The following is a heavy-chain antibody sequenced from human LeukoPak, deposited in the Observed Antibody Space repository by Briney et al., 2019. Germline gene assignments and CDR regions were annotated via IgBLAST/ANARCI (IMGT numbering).Heavy chain of an antibody. CDR3: ARVPPPYSDSSGYFVIGGY. CDR2: IYYSGST. J-gene: IGHJ4*02. CDR1: GGSISSSSYY. Sequence: SETLSLTCTGSGGSISSSSYYWGWIRQPPGKELEWVGSIYYSGSTYYNPSLKSRVTISVDTSKNQFSLKLSSVTAADTAVYYCARVPPPYSDSSGYFVIGGYWGQGTLVTVSS. V-gene: IGHV4-39*07. D-gene: IGHD3-22*01.